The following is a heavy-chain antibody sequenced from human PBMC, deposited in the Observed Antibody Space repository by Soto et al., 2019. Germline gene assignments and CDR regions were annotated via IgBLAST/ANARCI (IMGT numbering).Heavy chain of an antibody. CDR2: IIPIFGTA. D-gene: IGHD3-16*02. J-gene: IGHJ5*02. CDR3: ASQLDYDGNSVISP. CDR1: GGTFSSYA. Sequence: VKVSCKASGGTFSSYAISWVRQAPGQGLEWMGGIIPIFGTANYAQKFQVRVTITADASTSTAYMELSSLRSEDTAVYYCASQLDYDGNSVISPWGEGTLVTVSS. V-gene: IGHV1-69*13.